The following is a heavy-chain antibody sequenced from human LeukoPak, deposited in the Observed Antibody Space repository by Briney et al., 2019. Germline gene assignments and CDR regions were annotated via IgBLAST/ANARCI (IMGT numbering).Heavy chain of an antibody. D-gene: IGHD5-12*01. Sequence: ASVKVSCKASGGTFSSYAISWVRQAPGQGLEWMGGIIPIFGTANYAQKFQGRVTITADESTSTAYMKLSSLRSEDTAVYYCARSQGGYSGYEFDYWGQGTLVTVSS. CDR3: ARSQGGYSGYEFDY. CDR2: IIPIFGTA. CDR1: GGTFSSYA. J-gene: IGHJ4*02. V-gene: IGHV1-69*13.